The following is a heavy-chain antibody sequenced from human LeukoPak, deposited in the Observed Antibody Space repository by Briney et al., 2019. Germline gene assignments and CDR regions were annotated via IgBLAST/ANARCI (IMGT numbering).Heavy chain of an antibody. CDR2: IKQGGSEK. Sequence: PGGSLRLSCAASGFTFSSYWMSWVRQAPGKGLEWVANIKQGGSEKYCVDSAKGRFTISRDNAKNSLYLQMNSLRAEDTAVYYCAREDSAGYYYYGMDVWGQGTTVTVSS. J-gene: IGHJ6*02. CDR1: GFTFSSYW. CDR3: AREDSAGYYYYGMDV. V-gene: IGHV3-7*01. D-gene: IGHD1-14*01.